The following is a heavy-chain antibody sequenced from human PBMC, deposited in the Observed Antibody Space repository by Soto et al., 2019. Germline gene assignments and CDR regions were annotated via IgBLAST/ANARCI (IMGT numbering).Heavy chain of an antibody. D-gene: IGHD1-26*01. V-gene: IGHV1-24*01. CDR3: ATVVGASSYYFDY. CDR2: FDPEDGET. Sequence: ASVKVSCKXSGYTLTELSMHWVRQAPGKGLEWMGGFDPEDGETIYAQKFQGRVTMTEDTSTDTAYMELSSLRSEDTAVYYCATVVGASSYYFDYWGQGTLVTVSS. CDR1: GYTLTELS. J-gene: IGHJ4*02.